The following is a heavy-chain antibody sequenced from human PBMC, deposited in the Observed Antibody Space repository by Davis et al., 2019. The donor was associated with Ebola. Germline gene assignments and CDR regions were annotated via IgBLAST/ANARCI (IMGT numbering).Heavy chain of an antibody. CDR2: ISSSSSYT. D-gene: IGHD3-9*01. Sequence: GGSLRLSCAASGFTFSDYYMSWIRQAPGKGLEWLSYISSSSSYTNYADSVKGRFTISRDNAKNSLYLQMNSLRAEDTAVYYCARGPTRYFDWLLSYWGQGTLVTVSS. J-gene: IGHJ4*02. CDR3: ARGPTRYFDWLLSY. CDR1: GFTFSDYY. V-gene: IGHV3-11*06.